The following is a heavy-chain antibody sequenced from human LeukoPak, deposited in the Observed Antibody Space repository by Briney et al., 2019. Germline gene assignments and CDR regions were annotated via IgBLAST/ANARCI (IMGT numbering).Heavy chain of an antibody. V-gene: IGHV5-51*01. J-gene: IGHJ4*02. D-gene: IGHD1-1*01. Sequence: GESLKISCKGSGYSFISYWIGWVRQLPGKGLAWRGIIFPGDSDTRNSPSFQGQVTISADKSISTAYLQRSSLKASDTAMYYCARMRFSTTGTTGFDYWGQGTLVTVSS. CDR3: ARMRFSTTGTTGFDY. CDR2: IFPGDSDT. CDR1: GYSFISYW.